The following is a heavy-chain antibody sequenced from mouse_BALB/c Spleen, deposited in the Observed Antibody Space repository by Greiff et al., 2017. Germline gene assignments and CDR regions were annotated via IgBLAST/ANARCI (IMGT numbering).Heavy chain of an antibody. CDR1: GFTFSDYY. V-gene: IGHV5-4*02. CDR3: ARSYYGYERYYALDY. Sequence: EVQLVESGGGLVKPGGSLKLSCAASGFTFSDYYMYWVRQTPEKRLEWVGTISDGGSYTYYPDSVKGRITISRDNAKNNLYMQMSSLKSEDTAMYYYARSYYGYERYYALDYWGQGTPVTVSA. D-gene: IGHD2-14*01. CDR2: ISDGGSYT. J-gene: IGHJ4*01.